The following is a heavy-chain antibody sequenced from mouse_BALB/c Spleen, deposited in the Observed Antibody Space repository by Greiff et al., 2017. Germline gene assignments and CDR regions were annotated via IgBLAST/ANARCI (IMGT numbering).Heavy chain of an antibody. V-gene: IGHV2-9*02. D-gene: IGHD2-4*01. Sequence: VKLVESGPGLVAPSQSLSITCTVSGFSLTSYGVHWVRQPPGKGLEWLGVIWAGGSTNYNSALMSRLSISKDNSKSQVFLKMNSLQTDDTAMYYCARDGGGLRPAWFAYWGQGTLVTVSA. J-gene: IGHJ3*01. CDR1: GFSLTSYG. CDR3: ARDGGGLRPAWFAY. CDR2: IWAGGST.